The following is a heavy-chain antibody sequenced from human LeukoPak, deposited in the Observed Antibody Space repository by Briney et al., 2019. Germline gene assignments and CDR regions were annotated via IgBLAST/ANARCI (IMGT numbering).Heavy chain of an antibody. D-gene: IGHD3-22*01. CDR3: AREYDDSSGYYCH. CDR2: IYYSGST. J-gene: IGHJ4*02. CDR1: GGSISSGGYY. Sequence: SQTLSLTCTVSGGSISSGGYYWSWLRQHAGKGLEWIGYIYYSGSTYYNPSLKSRVTISVDTSKNQFSLKLSSVTAADTAVYYCAREYDDSSGYYCHWGQGTLVTVSS. V-gene: IGHV4-31*03.